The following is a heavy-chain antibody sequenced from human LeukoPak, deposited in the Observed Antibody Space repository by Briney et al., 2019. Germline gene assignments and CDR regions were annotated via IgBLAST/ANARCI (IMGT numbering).Heavy chain of an antibody. CDR2: INWNGGST. D-gene: IGHD4-23*01. V-gene: IGHV3-20*04. J-gene: IGHJ4*02. Sequence: PGGSLRLSCAASGFTFDDYGMSWVRQAPGKGLEWVSGINWNGGSTGYADSVKGRFTISRDNAKNSLYLQMNSLRAEDTALYYCARDLGDYGGNVPFDYWGQGTLVTVSS. CDR1: GFTFDDYG. CDR3: ARDLGDYGGNVPFDY.